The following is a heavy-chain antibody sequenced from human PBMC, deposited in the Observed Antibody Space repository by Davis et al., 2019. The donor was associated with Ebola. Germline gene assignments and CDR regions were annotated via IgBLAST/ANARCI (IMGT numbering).Heavy chain of an antibody. J-gene: IGHJ4*02. Sequence: GESLKISCAASGFTFSSYWMHWVRQAPGKGLVWVSRINSDGSSTSYADSVKGRFTISRDTAKNSLFLQMNNLRAEDTAFYFCTKDVLPGGADYWGQGTLVTVSS. D-gene: IGHD2-21*01. CDR3: TKDVLPGGADY. CDR2: INSDGSST. CDR1: GFTFSSYW. V-gene: IGHV3-74*01.